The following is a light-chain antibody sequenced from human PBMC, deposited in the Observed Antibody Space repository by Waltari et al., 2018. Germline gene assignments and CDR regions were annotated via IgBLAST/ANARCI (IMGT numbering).Light chain of an antibody. J-gene: IGKJ3*01. CDR2: GGS. CDR1: QSIRSSY. V-gene: IGKV3-20*01. CDR3: QQYGDSPLVT. Sequence: EIVLTQSPGTLSLSPGDRATLSCRASQSIRSSYLAWYQQKPGLAPRLLVYGGSSRAAGIPDRFSGSGSGTDFTLTISRLEPEDFAVYHCQQYGDSPLVTFGPGTRVDVK.